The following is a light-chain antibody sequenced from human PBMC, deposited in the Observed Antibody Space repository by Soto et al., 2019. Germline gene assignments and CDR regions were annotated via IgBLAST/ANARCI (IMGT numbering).Light chain of an antibody. CDR3: LLSYSGVGGV. J-gene: IGLJ2*01. CDR1: TGAVTSGHY. CDR2: STT. V-gene: IGLV7-46*01. Sequence: QTVVTQETSLTVSPGGTVTLTCGSSTGAVTSGHYPYWFQQKPGQAPRTLIYSTTNKHSWTPARFSGSLLGDNAALTLSGAQPEDEADYYCLLSYSGVGGVFGGGTQLTVL.